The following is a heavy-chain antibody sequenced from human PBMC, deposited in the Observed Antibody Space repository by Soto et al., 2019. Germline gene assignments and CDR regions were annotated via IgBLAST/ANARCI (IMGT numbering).Heavy chain of an antibody. D-gene: IGHD6-6*01. CDR2: IYPGDSDT. V-gene: IGHV5-51*01. CDR3: ARPYEYSSSHTSYFDY. J-gene: IGHJ4*02. Sequence: GESLKISCKGSGYSFTSYWIGWVRQMPGKGLEWVGIIYPGDSDTRYSPSFQCQVNISADKSISTAYLQWSSLKASDPALYYFARPYEYSSSHTSYFDYWGQGTLFTVSS. CDR1: GYSFTSYW.